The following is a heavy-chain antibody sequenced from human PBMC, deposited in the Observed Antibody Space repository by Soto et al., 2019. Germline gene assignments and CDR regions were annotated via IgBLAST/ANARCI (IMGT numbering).Heavy chain of an antibody. CDR1: GYTLTELS. CDR3: ATVASDPPYFDY. V-gene: IGHV1-24*01. J-gene: IGHJ4*02. CDR2: FDPEDGET. D-gene: IGHD5-12*01. Sequence: QVQLVQSGAEVKKPGASVKVSCKVSGYTLTELSMHWVRQAPGKGLEWMGGFDPEDGETIYAQKFQGRVTMTEDTSTDTAYMEMSSLRSADTAVYYCATVASDPPYFDYWGQGTLVTVSS.